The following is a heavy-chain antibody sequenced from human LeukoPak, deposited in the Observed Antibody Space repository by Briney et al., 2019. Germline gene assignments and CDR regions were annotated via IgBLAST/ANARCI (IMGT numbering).Heavy chain of an antibody. V-gene: IGHV3-23*01. CDR1: EFTFSSYA. D-gene: IGHD6-19*01. CDR2: ISGSGGST. CDR3: AKGIAVASLVQH. Sequence: GGSLRLSCAASEFTFSSYAMSWVRQAPGKGLEWVSAISGSGGSTYYADSVKGRFTISRDNSKNTLYLQMNSLRAEDTAVYYCAKGIAVASLVQHWGQGTLVTVSS. J-gene: IGHJ1*01.